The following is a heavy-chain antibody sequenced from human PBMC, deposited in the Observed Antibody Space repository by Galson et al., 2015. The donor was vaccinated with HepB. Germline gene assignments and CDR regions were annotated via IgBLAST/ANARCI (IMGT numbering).Heavy chain of an antibody. CDR3: ARDQGDDYVNYYYYSGMDV. CDR1: GFALSANY. V-gene: IGHV3-66*02. Sequence: SLRLSCAASGFALSANYMSWVRQAPGKGLERVSVIDKGDSPYYADSVKGRFTTSRDKSKNTLYLQMDSLRAEDTAVYYCARDQGDDYVNYYYYSGMDVWGQGTTVTVSS. CDR2: IDKGDSP. D-gene: IGHD4-17*01. J-gene: IGHJ6*02.